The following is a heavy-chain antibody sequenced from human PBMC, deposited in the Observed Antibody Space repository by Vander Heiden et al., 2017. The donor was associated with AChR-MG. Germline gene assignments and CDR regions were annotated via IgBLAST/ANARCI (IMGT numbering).Heavy chain of an antibody. CDR1: GGSFSGHY. CDR2: INHSGST. CDR3: ARRVGGWYPAPIRGYGMDV. D-gene: IGHD6-19*01. J-gene: IGHJ6*02. V-gene: IGHV4-34*01. Sequence: QVQLQQWGAGLLKPSETLSLTCAVYGGSFSGHYGSWIRRPPGKGLEWIGEINHSGSTNYNPSLKSRVTISVDTSKNQFSLKLSSVTAADTAVYYCARRVGGWYPAPIRGYGMDVWGQGTTVTVSS.